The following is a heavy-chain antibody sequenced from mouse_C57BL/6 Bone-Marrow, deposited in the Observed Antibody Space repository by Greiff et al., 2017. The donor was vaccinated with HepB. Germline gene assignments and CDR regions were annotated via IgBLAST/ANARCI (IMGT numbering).Heavy chain of an antibody. CDR2: ISSGGDYI. J-gene: IGHJ4*01. Sequence: DVHLVESGEGLVKPGGSLKLSCAASGFTFSSYAMSWVRQTPEKRLEWVAYISSGGDYIYYADTVKGRFTISRDNARNTLYLQMSSLKSEDTAMYYCTRVYDYDDGYAMDYWGQGTSVTVSS. CDR3: TRVYDYDDGYAMDY. CDR1: GFTFSSYA. D-gene: IGHD2-4*01. V-gene: IGHV5-9-1*02.